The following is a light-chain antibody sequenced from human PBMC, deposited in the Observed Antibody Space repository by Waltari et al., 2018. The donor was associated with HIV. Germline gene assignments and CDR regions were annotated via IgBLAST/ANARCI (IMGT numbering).Light chain of an antibody. CDR1: RGHLASSN. V-gene: IGLV6-57*01. CDR3: QSHDNKIFYV. J-gene: IGLJ1*01. Sequence: NFILTQPHSVSESPGKTVTISCTRRRGHLASSNGQWSQQRPGRSPTTVIYANNPRPSGVPDRFSGSLDSPSHSASLTISGLRTEDEADYYCQSHDNKIFYVFGGGTYVTVL. CDR2: ANN.